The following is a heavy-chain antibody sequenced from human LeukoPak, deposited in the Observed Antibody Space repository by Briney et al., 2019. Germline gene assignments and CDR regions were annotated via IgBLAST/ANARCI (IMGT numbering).Heavy chain of an antibody. CDR1: GYTFTGYY. CDR3: ARDRNDFWSGHNWFDP. D-gene: IGHD3-3*01. Sequence: ASVKVSCKASGYTFTGYYMHRVRQAPGQGLEWMGWINPNSGGTNYAQKFQGRVTMTRDTSISTAYMELSRLRSDDTAVYYCARDRNDFWSGHNWFDPWGQGTLVTVSS. V-gene: IGHV1-2*02. J-gene: IGHJ5*02. CDR2: INPNSGGT.